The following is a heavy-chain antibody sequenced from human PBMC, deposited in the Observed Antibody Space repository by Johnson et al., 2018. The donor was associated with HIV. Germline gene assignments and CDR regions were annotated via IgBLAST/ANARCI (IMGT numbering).Heavy chain of an antibody. D-gene: IGHD3-16*01. CDR1: GFTVTTKY. CDR2: IYSGGST. CDR3: AREGRGMIDAFYI. J-gene: IGHJ3*02. Sequence: EVQLVESGGGLVQPGGSLRLSCSASGFTVTTKYMSWVRQAPGKGLEWVSVIYSGGSTYYADSVKGRFTISRDNSKNTLYLQMNSLRAEDTAVYYCAREGRGMIDAFYIWGQGTMVTVSS. V-gene: IGHV3-66*01.